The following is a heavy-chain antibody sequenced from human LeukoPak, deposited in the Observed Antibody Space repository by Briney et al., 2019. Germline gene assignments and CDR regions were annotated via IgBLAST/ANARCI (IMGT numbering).Heavy chain of an antibody. CDR1: GFTFSSYE. V-gene: IGHV3-48*03. CDR3: ARVAHAAGSWYYYYYYYMDV. J-gene: IGHJ6*03. Sequence: PGGSLRLSCAASGFTFSSYEMNWVRQAPGKGLEWVSYISSSGSTIYYADSVKGRFTISRDNAKNSLYLQMNSLRAEDTAVYYCARVAHAAGSWYYYYYYYMDVWGKGTTVTVSS. D-gene: IGHD6-13*01. CDR2: ISSSGSTI.